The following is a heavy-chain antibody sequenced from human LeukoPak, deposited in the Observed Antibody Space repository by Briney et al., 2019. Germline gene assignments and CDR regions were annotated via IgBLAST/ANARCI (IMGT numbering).Heavy chain of an antibody. CDR1: GFTVSSNY. Sequence: PGGSLRLSCAASGFTVSSNYMSWVRQAPGKGLEWVSVIYSGGSTYYADSVKGRLTISRDNSKNTLYLQMNSLRAEDTAVYYCARDSRVATNYYYYGMDVWGQGTTVTVSS. J-gene: IGHJ6*02. V-gene: IGHV3-66*01. D-gene: IGHD5-12*01. CDR3: ARDSRVATNYYYYGMDV. CDR2: IYSGGST.